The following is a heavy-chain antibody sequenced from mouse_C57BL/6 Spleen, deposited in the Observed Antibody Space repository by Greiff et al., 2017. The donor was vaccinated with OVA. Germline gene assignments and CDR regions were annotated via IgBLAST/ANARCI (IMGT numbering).Heavy chain of an antibody. Sequence: VQLQQPGAELVKPGASVKMSCKASGYTFTSYWITWVKQRPGQGLEWIGDIYPGSGSPNYNEKFKSKATLTVDTSSSTAYMQRSSLTSEDAAVYYCAREGIYYDYDRYAMDYWGQGTSVTVSS. V-gene: IGHV1-55*01. J-gene: IGHJ4*01. D-gene: IGHD2-4*01. CDR1: GYTFTSYW. CDR2: IYPGSGSP. CDR3: AREGIYYDYDRYAMDY.